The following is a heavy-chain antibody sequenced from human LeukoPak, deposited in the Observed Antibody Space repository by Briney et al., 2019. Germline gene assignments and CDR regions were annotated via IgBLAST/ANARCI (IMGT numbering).Heavy chain of an antibody. Sequence: PGGSLRLSCAASGFTFSDYYMSWIRQTPEKGLEWVSYISNTGSIIYYADSVKGRFTISRDSAKNSLYLQMNSLRAEDTAVYYCARDTRYDNAGTTYDCWGQGTLVTVSS. J-gene: IGHJ4*02. V-gene: IGHV3-11*01. CDR3: ARDTRYDNAGTTYDC. CDR2: ISNTGSII. CDR1: GFTFSDYY. D-gene: IGHD3-22*01.